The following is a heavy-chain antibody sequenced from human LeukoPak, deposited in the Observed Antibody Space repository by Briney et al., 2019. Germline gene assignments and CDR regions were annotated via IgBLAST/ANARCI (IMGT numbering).Heavy chain of an antibody. Sequence: SETLSLTCTVSGYSISSGYYWGWIRQPPGKGLEWIGSIYYSGSTYYNPSLKSRVTMSIDTSKNQFSLKLSSVTAADTAVYYCARYSGSLGLDYWGQGTLVTVSS. CDR1: GYSISSGYY. J-gene: IGHJ4*02. V-gene: IGHV4-38-2*02. D-gene: IGHD1-26*01. CDR2: IYYSGST. CDR3: ARYSGSLGLDY.